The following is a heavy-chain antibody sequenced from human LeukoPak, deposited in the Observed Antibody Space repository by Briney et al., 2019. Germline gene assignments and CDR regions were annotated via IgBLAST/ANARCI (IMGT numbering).Heavy chain of an antibody. Sequence: PSETLSLTCTVSGGSISSSSYYWGWIRQPPGKGLEWNGSIYYSGSTYYNPSLKSRVTISVDTSKNQFSLKLSSVTAADTAVYYCARGGIQYYYDSSGYYKSAPEYYFDYWGQGTLVTVSS. CDR1: GGSISSSSYY. J-gene: IGHJ4*02. CDR3: ARGGIQYYYDSSGYYKSAPEYYFDY. V-gene: IGHV4-39*07. D-gene: IGHD3-22*01. CDR2: IYYSGST.